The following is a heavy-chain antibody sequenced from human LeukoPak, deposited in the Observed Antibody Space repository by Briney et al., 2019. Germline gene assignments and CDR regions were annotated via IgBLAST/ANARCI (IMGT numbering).Heavy chain of an antibody. CDR3: AKDMVVTAISRSDY. Sequence: GGSLRLSCAASGFTFSSYGMHWVRQAPGKGLEWVAVISYDGSNKYYADSVKGRFTISRDNSKNTLYLQMNSLRAEDTAVYYCAKDMVVTAISRSDYWGQGTLVTVSS. D-gene: IGHD2-21*02. J-gene: IGHJ4*02. CDR1: GFTFSSYG. V-gene: IGHV3-30*18. CDR2: ISYDGSNK.